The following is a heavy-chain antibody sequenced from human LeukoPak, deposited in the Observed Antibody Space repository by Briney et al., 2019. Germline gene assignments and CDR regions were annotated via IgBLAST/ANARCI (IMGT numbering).Heavy chain of an antibody. CDR2: ISWNSGSI. Sequence: SLRLSCAASGFTFSSAWMIWVRQAPGKGLEWVSGISWNSGSIGYADSVKGRFTISRDNAKNSLYLQMNSLRAEDTALYYCAKDIGPGIAAAGHELNLDYWGQGTLVTVSS. V-gene: IGHV3-9*01. J-gene: IGHJ4*02. CDR3: AKDIGPGIAAAGHELNLDY. CDR1: GFTFSSAW. D-gene: IGHD6-13*01.